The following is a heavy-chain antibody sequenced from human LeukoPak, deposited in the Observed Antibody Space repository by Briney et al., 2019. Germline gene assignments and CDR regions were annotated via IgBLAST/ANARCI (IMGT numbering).Heavy chain of an antibody. CDR2: IYTSGST. Sequence: SQTLSLTCTVSGGSISSGSYYWSWIRQPAGKGLEWIGRIYTSGSTNYNPSLKSRVTISVDTSKNQFSLKLSSVTAADTGVYYCARASNTAMVHFDYWGQGTLVTVSS. J-gene: IGHJ4*02. D-gene: IGHD5-18*01. CDR1: GGSISSGSYY. V-gene: IGHV4-61*02. CDR3: ARASNTAMVHFDY.